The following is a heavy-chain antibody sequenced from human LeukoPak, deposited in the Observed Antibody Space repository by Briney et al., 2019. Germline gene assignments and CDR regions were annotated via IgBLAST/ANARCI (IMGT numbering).Heavy chain of an antibody. CDR2: IWGDGNRQ. V-gene: IGHV3-33*01. CDR3: ARGRWIDC. J-gene: IGHJ4*02. CDR1: AFTFSNYD. Sequence: GGSLRLSCAASAFTFSNYDIHWVRQTPGKGLEWVAGIWGDGNRQYYTESVRGRFTISRDNSRNAAYLEMSSLRVDDTAIYYCARGRWIDCWVQGALVTVSS. D-gene: IGHD4-23*01.